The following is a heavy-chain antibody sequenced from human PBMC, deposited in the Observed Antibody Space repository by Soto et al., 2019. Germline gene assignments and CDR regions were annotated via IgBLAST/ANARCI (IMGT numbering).Heavy chain of an antibody. Sequence: GGSLRLCCAASGFTFCRYSMNWVRQAPGKGLEWVSSISSSSSSYIYYADSVKGRFTISRDNAKNSLYLQMNSLRAEDTAVYYCARDDPDYDLFVLHNDYWGQGTLVTVSS. D-gene: IGHD3-9*01. V-gene: IGHV3-21*01. CDR2: ISSSSSSYI. CDR1: GFTFCRYS. J-gene: IGHJ4*02. CDR3: ARDDPDYDLFVLHNDY.